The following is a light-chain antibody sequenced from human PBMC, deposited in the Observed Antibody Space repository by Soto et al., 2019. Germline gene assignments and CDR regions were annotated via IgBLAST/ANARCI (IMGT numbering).Light chain of an antibody. V-gene: IGKV3-20*01. CDR1: QTITGSY. J-gene: IGKJ1*01. CDR3: QQYGSSPRT. Sequence: EIVLTQSPGILSLSPGERATLSCRASQTITGSYLAWYQQKPGQAPRLLIYGASITATGIPDRFSGSGSGTDFTLTISRLEPEDFAVYYCQQYGSSPRTFGQGTKVELK. CDR2: GAS.